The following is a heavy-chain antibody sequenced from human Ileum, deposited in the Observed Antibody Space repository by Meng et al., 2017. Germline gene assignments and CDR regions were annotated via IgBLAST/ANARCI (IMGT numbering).Heavy chain of an antibody. Sequence: QLQLQGSGPGLVKPSEPLSLTCIFSGDSFSSSSYFWVWIRQPPGKGLEDFGGITYTGNSFFNPSLNPSLKTRLSTSFDTSKNQFSLKVNAVIAADTAVYYCAAQHTSSGGGYGWFDPWGQGILVTVSS. CDR3: AAQHTSSGGGYGWFDP. V-gene: IGHV4-39*01. CDR2: ITYTGNS. CDR1: GDSFSSSSYF. D-gene: IGHD6-13*01. J-gene: IGHJ5*02.